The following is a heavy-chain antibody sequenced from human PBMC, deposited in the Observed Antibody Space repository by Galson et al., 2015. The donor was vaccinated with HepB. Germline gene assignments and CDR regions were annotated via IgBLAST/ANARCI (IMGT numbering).Heavy chain of an antibody. D-gene: IGHD3-3*01. Sequence: SVKVSCKASGYTFTSYYMHWVRQAPGQGLEWMGIINPSGGSTSYAQKFQGRVTMTRDTSTSTVYMELSSLRSEDTAVYYCARVSGRFLEWLPQYYYYGMDVWGQGTTVTVSS. CDR3: ARVSGRFLEWLPQYYYYGMDV. CDR1: GYTFTSYY. V-gene: IGHV1-46*01. CDR2: INPSGGST. J-gene: IGHJ6*02.